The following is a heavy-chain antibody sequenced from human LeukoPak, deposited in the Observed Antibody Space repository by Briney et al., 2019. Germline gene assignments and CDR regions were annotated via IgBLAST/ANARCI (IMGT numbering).Heavy chain of an antibody. V-gene: IGHV1-18*01. CDR3: ARVYYDILTGYYPSDLDC. Sequence: ASVKVSCKASGYTFTSYGISWVRQAPGQGLEWMGWISAYNGNTNYAQKLQGRVTMTTDTSTSTAYMEPRSLRSDDTAVYYCARVYYDILTGYYPSDLDCWGQGTLVTVSS. J-gene: IGHJ4*02. CDR2: ISAYNGNT. D-gene: IGHD3-9*01. CDR1: GYTFTSYG.